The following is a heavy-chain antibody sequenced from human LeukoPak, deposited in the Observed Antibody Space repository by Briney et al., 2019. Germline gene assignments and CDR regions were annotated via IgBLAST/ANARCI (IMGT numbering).Heavy chain of an antibody. V-gene: IGHV3-23*01. CDR3: AKPYYYDSSGSPYY. D-gene: IGHD3-22*01. Sequence: GGSPRLSCAASGFTFSSYAMSWVRQAPGKGLEWVSAISGSGGSTYYADSVKGRFTISRDNSKNTLYLQMNSLRAEDTAVYYCAKPYYYDSSGSPYYWGQGTLVTVSS. CDR2: ISGSGGST. J-gene: IGHJ4*02. CDR1: GFTFSSYA.